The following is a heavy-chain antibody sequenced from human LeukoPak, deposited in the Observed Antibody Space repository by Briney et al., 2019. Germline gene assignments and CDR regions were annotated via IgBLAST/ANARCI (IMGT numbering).Heavy chain of an antibody. V-gene: IGHV1-69*05. CDR1: GGTFSSYA. CDR3: ARDGQDCSGGSCYPAHFDY. D-gene: IGHD2-15*01. Sequence: ASVKVSCKASGGTFSSYAISWVRQAPGQGLEWMGGIIPILGTANYAQKFQGRVTITTDESTSTAYMELSSLRSEDTAVYYCARDGQDCSGGSCYPAHFDYWGQGTLVTVSS. J-gene: IGHJ4*02. CDR2: IIPILGTA.